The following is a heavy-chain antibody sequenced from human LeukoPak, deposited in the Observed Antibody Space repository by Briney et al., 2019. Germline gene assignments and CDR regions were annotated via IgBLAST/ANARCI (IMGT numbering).Heavy chain of an antibody. V-gene: IGHV3-23*01. D-gene: IGHD6-25*01. J-gene: IGHJ6*02. CDR2: ISGSGNSV. CDR3: AKVAALHRNHYYGMDV. CDR1: GFTFSNYA. Sequence: GGSLRLSCAASGFTFSNYAMNWVRQAPGKGLEWGSGISGSGNSVYYADSVKGRFTISRDNSLNTLYLQMNSLRAEDTAIYYCAKVAALHRNHYYGMDVWGQGTTVTVSS.